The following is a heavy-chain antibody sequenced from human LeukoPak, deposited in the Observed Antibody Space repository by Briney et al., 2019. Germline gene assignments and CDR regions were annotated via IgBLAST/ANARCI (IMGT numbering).Heavy chain of an antibody. CDR3: ARGTISMDV. CDR1: GASIGSYC. V-gene: IGHV4-59*01. J-gene: IGHJ6*03. D-gene: IGHD3-9*01. CDR2: IYYGGNT. Sequence: SETLSLTCPVSGASIGSYCWGWIRQPPGEVLEWLGSIYYGGNTDHNPSLKSRVSISVDTSKNQVSLRLTCVTAADTAVYYCARGTISMDVWGRGTTVTISS.